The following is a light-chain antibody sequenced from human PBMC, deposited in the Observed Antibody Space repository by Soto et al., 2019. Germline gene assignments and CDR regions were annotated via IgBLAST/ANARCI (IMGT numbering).Light chain of an antibody. CDR2: AAS. CDR3: QKYNSAPRGLT. CDR1: QGISNY. Sequence: IQMTQSPSSLSASVGDRVTITCRASQGISNYLAWYQQKPGKVPKLLIYAASTLQSGVPSRFSGSGSGTDLTLTISSMQPEDVATYYCQKYNSAPRGLTFGGGTKVEIK. J-gene: IGKJ4*01. V-gene: IGKV1-27*01.